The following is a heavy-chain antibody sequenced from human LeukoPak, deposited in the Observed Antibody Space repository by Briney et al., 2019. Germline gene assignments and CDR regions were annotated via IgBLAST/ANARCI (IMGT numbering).Heavy chain of an antibody. Sequence: PGRSLRLSCAASGFTFSSYAMSWVRQAPGKGLEWVSAISGSGGSTYYADSVKGRFTISRDNSKNTLYLQMNSLRAEDTAVYYCAKASKQWLVHAEYFQHWGQGTLVTVSS. J-gene: IGHJ1*01. CDR2: ISGSGGST. CDR1: GFTFSSYA. D-gene: IGHD6-19*01. V-gene: IGHV3-23*01. CDR3: AKASKQWLVHAEYFQH.